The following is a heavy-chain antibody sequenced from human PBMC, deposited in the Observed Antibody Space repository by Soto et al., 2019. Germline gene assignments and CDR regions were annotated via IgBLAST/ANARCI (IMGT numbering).Heavy chain of an antibody. D-gene: IGHD2-2*01. V-gene: IGHV5-51*01. Sequence: GESLKISCKASGYRFTISWIGWVLQMPGKGLEWMGIIYTGDSDTRYRPSFQGQVTISANKSSSTAYLQWNSLQASDTAMYYCARLPSIVAPGKVFLDNWGQGTMVTVSS. CDR1: GYRFTISW. CDR2: IYTGDSDT. J-gene: IGHJ4*02. CDR3: ARLPSIVAPGKVFLDN.